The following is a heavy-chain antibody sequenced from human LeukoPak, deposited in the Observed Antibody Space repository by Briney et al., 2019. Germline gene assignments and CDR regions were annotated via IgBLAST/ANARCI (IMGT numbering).Heavy chain of an antibody. V-gene: IGHV1-18*01. Sequence: ASVKVSCKASGYTFTSCGISWVRQAPGQGLEWMGWISAYYGNTNYAQKLQGRVTMTTDTSTSTAYMELRSLRSDDTAVYYCARWVVPAAHLDYWGQGTLVTVSS. CDR3: ARWVVPAAHLDY. J-gene: IGHJ4*02. CDR2: ISAYYGNT. D-gene: IGHD2-2*01. CDR1: GYTFTSCG.